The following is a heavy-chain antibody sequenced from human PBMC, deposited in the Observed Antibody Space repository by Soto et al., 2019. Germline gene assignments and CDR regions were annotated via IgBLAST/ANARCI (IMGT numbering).Heavy chain of an antibody. V-gene: IGHV4-30-2*06. CDR3: ASGGGYDSFDY. D-gene: IGHD2-15*01. CDR1: RACRDHGGFS. CDR2: ISHLDST. J-gene: IGHJ4*02. Sequence: ASETLSLTCTVSRACRDHGGFSWSWIRLSLGKGLEWIGYISHLDSTYFRPSFKSRLTRSVDRTRYQCPVKLSCVTAADMAGYYCASGGGYDSFDYWGQGVLVTVSS.